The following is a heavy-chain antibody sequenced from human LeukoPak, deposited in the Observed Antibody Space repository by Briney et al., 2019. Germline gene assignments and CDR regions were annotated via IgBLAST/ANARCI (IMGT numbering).Heavy chain of an antibody. CDR1: GDSVSSNSAA. V-gene: IGHV6-1*01. CDR2: TYYRSKWYN. J-gene: IGHJ3*02. CDR3: ARDIEDFWSGQKRTGDAFDI. Sequence: SQTLSLTCAISGDSVSSNSAAWNWIRQSPSRGLEWLGRTYYRSKWYNDYAVSVKSRITINPDTSKNQFSLQLNSVTPEDTAVYYCARDIEDFWSGQKRTGDAFDIWGQGTMVTVSS. D-gene: IGHD3-3*01.